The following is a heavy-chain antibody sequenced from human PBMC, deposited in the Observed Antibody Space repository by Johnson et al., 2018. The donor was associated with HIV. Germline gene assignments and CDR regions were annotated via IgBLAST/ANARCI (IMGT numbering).Heavy chain of an antibody. V-gene: IGHV3-66*01. CDR2: IYSGGGT. Sequence: MLLVESGGGLVQPGGSLRLSCAASGFTVSSNYMRWVRQAPGKGLEWVSVIYSGGGTYSAHPVKGRFTIYRDKSQTTLSLQMNRLRAEDTAVYYCARDRRVSREGYCSGGTCYPYIAYTDAFDIWGQGTMVTVSS. CDR3: ARDRRVSREGYCSGGTCYPYIAYTDAFDI. D-gene: IGHD2-15*01. CDR1: GFTVSSNY. J-gene: IGHJ3*02.